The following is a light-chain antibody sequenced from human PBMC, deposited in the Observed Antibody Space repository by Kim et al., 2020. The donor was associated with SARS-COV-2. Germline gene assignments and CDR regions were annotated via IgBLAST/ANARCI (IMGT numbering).Light chain of an antibody. CDR1: SSNIGSNY. CDR3: AAWDDSLSGLV. V-gene: IGLV1-47*01. J-gene: IGLJ2*01. CDR2: RNN. Sequence: GQRVTISGSGSSSNIGSNYVYWYQQLPGTAPKLLIYRNNQRPSGVPDRFSGSKSGTSASLAISGLRSEDEADYSCAAWDDSLSGLVFGGGTQLTVL.